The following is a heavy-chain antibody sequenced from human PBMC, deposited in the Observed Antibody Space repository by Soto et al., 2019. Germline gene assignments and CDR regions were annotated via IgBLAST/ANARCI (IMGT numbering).Heavy chain of an antibody. V-gene: IGHV1-8*01. J-gene: IGHJ3*01. Sequence: ASVKVSCKTSGYTFTDYDINWVRQATGQGLEWMGWMNPNSGNTGYAQKFQGRVSMTRNTATSTAYMEPSSLRSDDTAIYYCARDSSTTNPVWGQGTMVTVSS. CDR2: MNPNSGNT. D-gene: IGHD2-2*01. CDR1: GYTFTDYD. CDR3: ARDSSTTNPV.